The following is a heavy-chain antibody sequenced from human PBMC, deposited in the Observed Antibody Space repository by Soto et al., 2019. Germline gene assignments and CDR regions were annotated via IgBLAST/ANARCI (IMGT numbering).Heavy chain of an antibody. CDR3: ARDSELYSISGYRLERWFDP. V-gene: IGHV1-18*01. Sequence: ASVKVSCKASGYTFTRYGLSWVRQAPGQGLEWMGWISAYNGNTNDAQKLQGRGTMTTDTSTSTADLELRSLRSDDTAVHYCARDSELYSISGYRLERWFDPWGQGTLVTVSS. CDR2: ISAYNGNT. J-gene: IGHJ5*02. CDR1: GYTFTRYG. D-gene: IGHD6-13*01.